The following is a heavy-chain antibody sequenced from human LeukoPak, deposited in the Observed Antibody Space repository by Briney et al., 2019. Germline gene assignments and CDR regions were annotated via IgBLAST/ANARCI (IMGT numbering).Heavy chain of an antibody. V-gene: IGHV4-61*08. CDR3: ARHLLIPGIGTGAFDI. D-gene: IGHD2-8*02. CDR1: GGSISSGGYY. J-gene: IGHJ3*02. Sequence: SETLSLTCTVSGGSISSGGYYWSWIRQPPGKGLEWIGCIHYSKSTDYRPSLKSRLTISLDTSKNQFSLNLSSVTAADTAVYYCARHLLIPGIGTGAFDIWGQGTMVTVSS. CDR2: IHYSKST.